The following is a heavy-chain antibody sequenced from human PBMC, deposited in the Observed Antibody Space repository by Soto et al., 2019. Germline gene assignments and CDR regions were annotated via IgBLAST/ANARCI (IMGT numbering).Heavy chain of an antibody. CDR1: GGSISSSSYY. V-gene: IGHV4-39*01. CDR3: ARQYSSGWYGNWFDP. Sequence: PSETLSLTCTVSGGSISSSSYYWGWIRQPPGKGLEWIGSIYYSGSTYYNPSLKSRVTISVDTSKNQFSLKLSSVTAADTAVYYCARQYSSGWYGNWFDPWGQGTLVTVSS. D-gene: IGHD6-19*01. CDR2: IYYSGST. J-gene: IGHJ5*02.